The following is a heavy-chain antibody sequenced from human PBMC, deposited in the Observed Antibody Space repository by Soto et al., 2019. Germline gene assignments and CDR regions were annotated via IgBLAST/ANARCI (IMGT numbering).Heavy chain of an antibody. CDR3: TTGSVGGV. CDR1: GLTISNAW. V-gene: IGHV3-15*07. CDR2: IKTNTEGGTT. D-gene: IGHD2-15*01. Sequence: EVQLVESGGGFIYPGGSLRLSCAASGLTISNAWMNWVRQAPGKGLEWVGRIKTNTEGGTTDYAAEVKGRFTVSRDDSKTTLYLQMNSLKTEDTVVYYCTTGSVGGVWGQGTTVTVSS. J-gene: IGHJ6*02.